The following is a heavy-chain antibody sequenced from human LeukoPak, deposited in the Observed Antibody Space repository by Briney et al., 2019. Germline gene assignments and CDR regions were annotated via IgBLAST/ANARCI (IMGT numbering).Heavy chain of an antibody. CDR3: AKDTLPQWLVPLGY. J-gene: IGHJ4*02. D-gene: IGHD6-19*01. CDR1: GFTFSSYA. V-gene: IGHV3-23*01. Sequence: GGSLRLSCAASGFTFSSYAMSWVRQAPGKGLEWVSAISGSGGSAYYADSVKGRFTISRDNSKNTLYLQMNSLRAEDTAVYYCAKDTLPQWLVPLGYWGQGTLVTVSS. CDR2: ISGSGGSA.